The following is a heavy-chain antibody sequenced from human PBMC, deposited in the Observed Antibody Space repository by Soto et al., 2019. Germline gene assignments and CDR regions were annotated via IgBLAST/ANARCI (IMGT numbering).Heavy chain of an antibody. CDR1: GFTFSSYS. V-gene: IGHV3-21*04. CDR2: ISSSSSYI. Sequence: GGSLRLSCAASGFTFSSYSMDWVRQAPGKGLEWVSSISSSSSYIYYADSVKGRFTISRDNAKNSLYLQMNSLRAEDTAVYYCARNAGGYSYGWFDPWGQGTLVTVSS. CDR3: ARNAGGYSYGWFDP. J-gene: IGHJ5*02. D-gene: IGHD5-18*01.